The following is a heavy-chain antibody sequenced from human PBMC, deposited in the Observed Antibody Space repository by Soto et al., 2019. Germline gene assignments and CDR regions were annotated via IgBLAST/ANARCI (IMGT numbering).Heavy chain of an antibody. CDR3: AKDLGSIGWELLWFAFDF. J-gene: IGHJ3*01. V-gene: IGHV3-23*01. CDR1: GFTFSSYT. D-gene: IGHD1-26*01. Sequence: GGLRLTCAAAGFTFSSYTMSWVRQAPGKGLEWVSAISVSGGSTYYADSVKGRFTISRDNSKNTLYLQMNSLRDEDTAVYYCAKDLGSIGWELLWFAFDFWGQGTMVTVSS. CDR2: ISVSGGST.